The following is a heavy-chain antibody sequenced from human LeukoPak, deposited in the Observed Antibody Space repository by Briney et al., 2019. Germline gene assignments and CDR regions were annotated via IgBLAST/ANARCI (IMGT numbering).Heavy chain of an antibody. V-gene: IGHV4-34*01. Sequence: SETLSLTCAVYGGSFSGYYWSWIRQPPGKGREWIGEINHSGSTNYNPSPKSRVTISVDTSKNQFSLKLSSVTAADTAVYYCARLYGSGSHDFDPWGQGTLVTVSS. CDR1: GGSFSGYY. D-gene: IGHD3-10*01. CDR3: ARLYGSGSHDFDP. CDR2: INHSGST. J-gene: IGHJ5*02.